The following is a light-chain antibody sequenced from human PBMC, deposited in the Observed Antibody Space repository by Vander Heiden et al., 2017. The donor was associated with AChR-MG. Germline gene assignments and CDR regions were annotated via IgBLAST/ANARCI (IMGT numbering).Light chain of an antibody. V-gene: IGLV4-69*01. Sequence: QLVLTQSPSASAPLGASVKLTCTLSSRHSSHAIAWHQQQPGKGPRYLMKLNSDGSHSKGDGIPDRFSGSSSGAERYLTISSLQSEDEADYYCQTWGTGIHWVFGGGTKLTFL. CDR3: QTWGTGIHWV. CDR1: SRHSSHA. CDR2: LNSDGSH. J-gene: IGLJ3*02.